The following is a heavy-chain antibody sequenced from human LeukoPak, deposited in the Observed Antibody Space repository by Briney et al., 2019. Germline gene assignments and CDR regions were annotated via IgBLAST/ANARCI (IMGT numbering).Heavy chain of an antibody. Sequence: GGSLRLSCAASGFTFSNYGMHWVRQAPGKGLEWVAVIWSVGIHKYYADSVKGRFTISRDNSKDTLDLQMSSLRVDATAIYYCAKAPRPYTIGDYWGRGALVTVSS. J-gene: IGHJ4*02. V-gene: IGHV3-33*06. CDR2: IWSVGIHK. CDR3: AKAPRPYTIGDY. CDR1: GFTFSNYG. D-gene: IGHD2-2*02.